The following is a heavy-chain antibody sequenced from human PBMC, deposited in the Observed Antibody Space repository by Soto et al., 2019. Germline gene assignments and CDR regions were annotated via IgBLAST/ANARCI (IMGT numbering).Heavy chain of an antibody. CDR1: GGSISSYY. CDR2: IYYSGST. CDR3: ARHNYGSGSTYFDY. D-gene: IGHD3-10*01. J-gene: IGHJ4*02. V-gene: IGHV4-59*08. Sequence: QVQLQESGPGLVKPSETLSLTCTVSGGSISSYYWSWIRQPPGKGLEWIGYIYYSGSTNYNPSLQSRVTLSVDTSKNKSSLKLNSMTAADTAVYYCARHNYGSGSTYFDYWGQGTLVTVSS.